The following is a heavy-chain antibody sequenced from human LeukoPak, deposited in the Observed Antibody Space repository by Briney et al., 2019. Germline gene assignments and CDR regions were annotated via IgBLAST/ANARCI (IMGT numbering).Heavy chain of an antibody. Sequence: GGSLRLSCAASGFTFSSYSMNWVRQAPGKGLEWVSSISSSSSYIYYADSVKGRFAISRDNVKNTLFLQMNSLGAEDTALYYCARGWNTTPRSGFDIWGLGTMVTVSS. J-gene: IGHJ3*02. CDR1: GFTFSSYS. CDR2: ISSSSSYI. V-gene: IGHV3-21*01. CDR3: ARGWNTTPRSGFDI. D-gene: IGHD1/OR15-1a*01.